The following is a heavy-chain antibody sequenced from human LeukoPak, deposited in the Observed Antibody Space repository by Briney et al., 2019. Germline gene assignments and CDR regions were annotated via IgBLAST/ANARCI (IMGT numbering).Heavy chain of an antibody. D-gene: IGHD2/OR15-2a*01. V-gene: IGHV3-7*01. CDR3: AREGGLENKYYYYYYMDV. CDR1: GFTFSSYW. CDR2: LKQDGSEK. J-gene: IGHJ6*03. Sequence: GGSLRLSCAASGFTFSSYWMSWVRRAPGKGLEWVANLKQDGSEKYYVDSVKGRFTISRDNAKNSLYLQMNSLRAEDTAVYYCAREGGLENKYYYYYYMDVWGKGTTVTVSS.